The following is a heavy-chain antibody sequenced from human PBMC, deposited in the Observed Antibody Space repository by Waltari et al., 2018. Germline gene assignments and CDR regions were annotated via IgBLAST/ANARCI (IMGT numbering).Heavy chain of an antibody. Sequence: QVQLQQSGPGLVTPSQTLPLTCAIPGDCDYSKTAAWNWIRQSPSRGLEWLGRTYYRSRWYNNYAVSVKSRITINQDTSKNQFSLQLSSVTPEDTAVYYCARDPPDGYTYFDYWGQGTLVTVSS. J-gene: IGHJ4*02. V-gene: IGHV6-1*01. CDR3: ARDPPDGYTYFDY. CDR2: TYYRSRWYN. CDR1: GDCDYSKTAA. D-gene: IGHD3-16*01.